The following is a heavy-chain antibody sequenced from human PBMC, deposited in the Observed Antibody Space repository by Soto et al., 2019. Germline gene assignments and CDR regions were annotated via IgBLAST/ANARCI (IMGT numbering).Heavy chain of an antibody. J-gene: IGHJ4*02. V-gene: IGHV3-30-3*01. CDR3: ARGGTYCDFWSGYNLDY. CDR1: GFTFSSYA. CDR2: ISYDGSNK. Sequence: GGSLRLSCAASGFTFSSYAMHWVRQAPGKGLEWVAVISYDGSNKYYADSVKGRFTISRDNSKNTLYLQMNSLRAEDTAVYYCARGGTYCDFWSGYNLDYWGQGTLVTVSS. D-gene: IGHD3-3*01.